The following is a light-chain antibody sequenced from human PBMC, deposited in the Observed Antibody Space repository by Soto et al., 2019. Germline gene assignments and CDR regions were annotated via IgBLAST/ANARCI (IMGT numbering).Light chain of an antibody. CDR1: TSNIGGNT. CDR2: KNN. V-gene: IGLV1-44*01. J-gene: IGLJ1*01. Sequence: QSVLTQPPSASGTPGQRVTISCSGSTSNIGGNTVNWYQQFPGTAPKLLMFKNNQWPSGVPDRFSGSKSGTSASLAISGLQSEDEADYYCAAWDDSLNGYVFGIGTKVTVL. CDR3: AAWDDSLNGYV.